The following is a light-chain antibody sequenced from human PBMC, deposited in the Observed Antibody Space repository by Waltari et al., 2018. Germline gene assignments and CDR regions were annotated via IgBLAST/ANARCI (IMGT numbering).Light chain of an antibody. CDR1: SSDVGGYTY. CDR2: EVT. CDR3: ISYAGSDNLV. Sequence: QSALTQPPSASGSPGQSVTISCTGISSDVGGYTYVSWYQQHPGKAPKLMIYEVTRRPSGVPDRFSGSKSGNTASLTVSGLQADDEADYYCISYAGSDNLVFCGGTKLTVL. J-gene: IGLJ2*01. V-gene: IGLV2-8*01.